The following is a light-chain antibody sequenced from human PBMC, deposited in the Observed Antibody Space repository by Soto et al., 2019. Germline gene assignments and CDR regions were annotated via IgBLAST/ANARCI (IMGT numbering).Light chain of an antibody. CDR3: QQYNNWPSLT. CDR1: QSVSNSY. J-gene: IGKJ4*01. CDR2: GAS. V-gene: IGKV3-20*01. Sequence: EIVLTQSPGTLSLSPGERATLSCRASQSVSNSYLAWYQQKPGQAPRLLIYGASNRATGIPDRFSGSGSGTDFTLTISRLEPEDFAVYYCQQYNNWPSLTFGGGTKVDIK.